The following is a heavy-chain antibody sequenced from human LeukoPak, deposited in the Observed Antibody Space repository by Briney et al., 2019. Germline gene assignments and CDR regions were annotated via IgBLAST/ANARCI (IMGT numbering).Heavy chain of an antibody. CDR2: IKEDGSDK. V-gene: IGHV3-7*01. D-gene: IGHD5-18*01. CDR3: ARDAAYGYDRFDY. CDR1: GFTFSDYY. J-gene: IGHJ4*02. Sequence: PGGSLRLSCAASGFTFSDYYMSWIRQAPGKGLEWVANIKEDGSDKNYVDSMKGRFTISRDNAKNSLYLQMNSLRAEDTAIYYCARDAAYGYDRFDYWGQGTQVTVSS.